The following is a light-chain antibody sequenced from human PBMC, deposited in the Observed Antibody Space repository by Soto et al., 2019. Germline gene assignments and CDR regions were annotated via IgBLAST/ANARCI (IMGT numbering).Light chain of an antibody. CDR1: QTISSSY. Sequence: EIVLTQSPGTLSLSPGERVTLSCRASQTISSSYLAWYQQKPGQAPRLLIYVASSRATGIPDRFSGSGSGTDFTLTISRLEPEDFAVYYCHQYGSSPYTFGQGTKLEIK. J-gene: IGKJ2*01. CDR2: VAS. CDR3: HQYGSSPYT. V-gene: IGKV3-20*01.